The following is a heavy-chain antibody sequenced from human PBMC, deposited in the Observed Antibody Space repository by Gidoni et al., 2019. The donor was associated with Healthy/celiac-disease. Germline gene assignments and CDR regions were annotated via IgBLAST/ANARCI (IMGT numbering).Heavy chain of an antibody. Sequence: EVQLVESGGGLVQPGGSLKLSFAASGFTFSGSAMHWVRQASGKGLEWVGRIRSKANSYATAYAASVKGRFTISRDDSKNTAYMQMNSLKTDDTAVYYCTRRRERAAAGYYYYYGMDVWGQGTTVTVSS. CDR1: GFTFSGSA. CDR3: TRRRERAAAGYYYYYGMDV. V-gene: IGHV3-73*01. D-gene: IGHD6-13*01. J-gene: IGHJ6*02. CDR2: IRSKANSYAT.